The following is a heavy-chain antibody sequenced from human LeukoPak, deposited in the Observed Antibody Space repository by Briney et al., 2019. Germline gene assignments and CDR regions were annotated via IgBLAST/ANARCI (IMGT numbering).Heavy chain of an antibody. J-gene: IGHJ6*04. CDR1: GFTVRGNY. CDR2: ISGSSSFI. V-gene: IGHV3-21*01. D-gene: IGHD3-10*02. CDR3: AELGITMIGGV. Sequence: GGSLRLSCAASGFTVRGNYMSWVRQAPGKGLEWVSSISGSSSFIYYADSMKGRFTISRDNAKNSLYLQMNSLRAEDTAVYYCAELGITMIGGVWGKGTTVTISS.